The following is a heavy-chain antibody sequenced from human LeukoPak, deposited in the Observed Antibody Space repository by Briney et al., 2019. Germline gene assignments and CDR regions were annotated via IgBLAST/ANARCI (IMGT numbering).Heavy chain of an antibody. CDR1: GGSIRSGDYY. CDR2: INYSGST. J-gene: IGHJ4*02. V-gene: IGHV4-30-4*01. D-gene: IGHD2-15*01. Sequence: SQTLSLTCTVSGGSIRSGDYYWSWIRQPPGKGLEWIGYINYSGSTSYNPSLKSRATISVDTSKNQFSLKLSSVTAADTAVYYCALAPLGFCSGGTCKRYFDYWGQGTLVTVSS. CDR3: ALAPLGFCSGGTCKRYFDY.